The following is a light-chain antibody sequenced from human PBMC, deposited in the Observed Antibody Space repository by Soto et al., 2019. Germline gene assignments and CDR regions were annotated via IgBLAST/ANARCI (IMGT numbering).Light chain of an antibody. CDR1: QSVSSC. Sequence: EIVLTQSPATLSLSPGERATLSCRASQSVSSCLAGYQHKTGQAPRLLIYDASNRATGIPARFSGSGSGTDFTLAKRILVHEDCAVSYCQQRSNLPLFTYGHGTKVDIK. V-gene: IGKV3-11*01. CDR3: QQRSNLPLFT. CDR2: DAS. J-gene: IGKJ3*01.